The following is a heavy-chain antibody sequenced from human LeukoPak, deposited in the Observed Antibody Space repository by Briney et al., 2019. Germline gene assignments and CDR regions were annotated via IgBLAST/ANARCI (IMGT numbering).Heavy chain of an antibody. CDR2: IYYSGST. D-gene: IGHD3-22*01. J-gene: IGHJ4*02. Sequence: SETLSLTCTVSGGSISSYYWSWIRQPPGKGPEWIGYIYYSGSTNYNPSLKSRVTISVDTSKNQFSLKLSSVTAADTAVYYCARVNYDSSGYYVTEAFDIWGQGTLVTVSS. CDR1: GGSISSYY. CDR3: ARVNYDSSGYYVTEAFDI. V-gene: IGHV4-59*01.